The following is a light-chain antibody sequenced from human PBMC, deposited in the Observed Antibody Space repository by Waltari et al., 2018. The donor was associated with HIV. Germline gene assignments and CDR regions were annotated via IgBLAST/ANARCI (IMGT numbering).Light chain of an antibody. J-gene: IGLJ2*01. CDR1: NIERKR. CDR2: YDS. V-gene: IGLV3-21*04. CDR3: QVWDSSTDQVI. Sequence: SSVLTQPPSGSVAPGKMATMTRGAANIERKRAHRYQQKAGQAPVLVMTYDSDRPAGIPERFPGSNSANTATLTISRVGAGDEADYYCQVWDSSTDQVIFGGGTKLTVL.